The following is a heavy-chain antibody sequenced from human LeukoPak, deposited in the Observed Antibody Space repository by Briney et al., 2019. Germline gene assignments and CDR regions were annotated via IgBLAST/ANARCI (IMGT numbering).Heavy chain of an antibody. CDR2: FDPEDGET. J-gene: IGHJ4*02. V-gene: IGHV1-24*01. Sequence: GASVKVSCKVSGYTLTELSMHWVRQAPGKGREWMGGFDPEDGETIYAQKFQGRVTMTRNTSISTAYMELSSLRSEDTAVYYCARAVDGGSYNWGQGTLVTVSS. CDR3: ARAVDGGSYN. CDR1: GYTLTELS. D-gene: IGHD1-26*01.